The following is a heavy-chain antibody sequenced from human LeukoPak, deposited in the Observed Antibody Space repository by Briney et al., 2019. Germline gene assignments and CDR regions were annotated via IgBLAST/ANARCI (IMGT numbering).Heavy chain of an antibody. CDR3: ARDHGFCSGYYPFDP. D-gene: IGHD3-3*01. CDR1: GYTFTGYY. V-gene: IGHV1-2*02. J-gene: IGHJ5*02. CDR2: INPNSGGT. Sequence: GASVKVSCKASGYTFTGYYMHWVRQAPGQGLEWMGWINPNSGGTNYAQKFQGRVTMTRDTSISTAYMELSRLRSDDTAVYYCARDHGFCSGYYPFDPWGQGTLVTVSS.